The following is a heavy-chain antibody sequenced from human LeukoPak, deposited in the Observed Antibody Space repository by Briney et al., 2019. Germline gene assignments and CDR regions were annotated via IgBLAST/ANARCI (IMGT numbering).Heavy chain of an antibody. Sequence: SETLSLTCTVSGGSISSYYWSWIRQPPGKGLEWIGYIYYSGSTNYNPSLKSRVTLSVDTSKNQFSLKLSSVTAADTAVYYCARGPDGYNWHDAFDIWGQGTMVTVSS. V-gene: IGHV4-59*01. CDR2: IYYSGST. J-gene: IGHJ3*02. CDR3: ARGPDGYNWHDAFDI. D-gene: IGHD5-24*01. CDR1: GGSISSYY.